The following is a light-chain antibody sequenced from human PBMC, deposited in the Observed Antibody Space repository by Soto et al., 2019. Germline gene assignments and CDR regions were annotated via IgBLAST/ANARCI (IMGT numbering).Light chain of an antibody. J-gene: IGKJ2*02. CDR2: LGS. CDR1: QTLLNSNGYNY. Sequence: DVVMTQSPLSLPVTPGEPASISCRSSQTLLNSNGYNYLDWYLQRPGQPPQLLIFLGSNRASGVPDWCSGSGAGTDFTLKISRVEAEDVGFYYCMQALQSPRTFGQGTKLEIK. CDR3: MQALQSPRT. V-gene: IGKV2-28*01.